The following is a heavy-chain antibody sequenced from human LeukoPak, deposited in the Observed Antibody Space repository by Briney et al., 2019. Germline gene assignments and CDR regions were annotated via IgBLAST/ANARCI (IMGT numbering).Heavy chain of an antibody. Sequence: SVKVSCKASGGTFSRYAISWVRLAPGQGLEWMGGIIPIFGTANYAQKFQGRVTITADESTSTAYMELSSLRSEDTAVYYCARDEKHGPSSSWYEYYFDYWGQGSLVTVSS. CDR3: ARDEKHGPSSSWYEYYFDY. CDR1: GGTFSRYA. V-gene: IGHV1-69*13. D-gene: IGHD6-13*01. CDR2: IIPIFGTA. J-gene: IGHJ4*01.